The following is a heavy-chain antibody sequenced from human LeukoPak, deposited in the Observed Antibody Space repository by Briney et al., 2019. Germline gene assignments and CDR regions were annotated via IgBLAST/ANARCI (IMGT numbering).Heavy chain of an antibody. CDR1: GYTFTGYY. CDR2: INPNSGAT. Sequence: ASVKVSCKASGYTFTGYYLFWVRQAPGQGLEWMGWINPNSGATKYAQNFQGRVTLTSDTSIRTTCMELSSLRSDDTAVYYCARDERYSYGDNHYPDLGFWGQGTPVTVSS. J-gene: IGHJ4*02. V-gene: IGHV1-2*02. D-gene: IGHD4/OR15-4a*01. CDR3: ARDERYSYGDNHYPDLGF.